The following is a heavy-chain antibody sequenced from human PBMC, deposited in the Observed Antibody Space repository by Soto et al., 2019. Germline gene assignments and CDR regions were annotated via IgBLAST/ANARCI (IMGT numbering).Heavy chain of an antibody. Sequence: PSETLSLTCAVSGDSVSSSDFYWTWIRQPPGKPLEWIGYVYSTGTTNYSPSLKSRVDMSVDTSENQFSLKVRSVTAADAAVHFCARVRKLVAQKDGKSAYFYAMNVFGHVNTITVSS. D-gene: IGHD6-6*01. J-gene: IGHJ6*02. V-gene: IGHV4-61*08. CDR2: VYSTGTT. CDR1: GDSVSSSDFY. CDR3: ARVRKLVAQKDGKSAYFYAMNV.